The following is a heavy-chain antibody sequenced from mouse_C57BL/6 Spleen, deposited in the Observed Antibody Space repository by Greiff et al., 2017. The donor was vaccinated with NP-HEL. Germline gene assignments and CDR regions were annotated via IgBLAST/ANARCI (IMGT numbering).Heavy chain of an antibody. V-gene: IGHV1-55*01. J-gene: IGHJ4*01. Sequence: QVQLQQPGAELVKPGASVKMSCKASGYTFTSYWITWVKQRPGQGLEWIGDIYPGSGSTNYNEKFKSKATLTVDTSSSTAYMQLSSLTSEDSAVYYCARTRPYDYDEGDYWGQGTSVTVSS. CDR1: GYTFTSYW. D-gene: IGHD2-4*01. CDR3: ARTRPYDYDEGDY. CDR2: IYPGSGST.